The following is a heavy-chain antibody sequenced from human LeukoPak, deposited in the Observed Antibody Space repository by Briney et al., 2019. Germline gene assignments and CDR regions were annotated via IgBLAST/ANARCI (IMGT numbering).Heavy chain of an antibody. CDR2: TYYRSMWYN. CDR1: GDSVSSNSAA. J-gene: IGHJ3*02. Sequence: SQTLSLTCAISGDSVSSNSAAWNWIRQSPSRGLEWLGRTYYRSMWYNDYAVSVRSRITINPDTSKNQFSLQLNSVTPEDTAVYYCARDPKAGNWNSFLNAFDIWGQGTMVTVSS. V-gene: IGHV6-1*01. D-gene: IGHD1-7*01. CDR3: ARDPKAGNWNSFLNAFDI.